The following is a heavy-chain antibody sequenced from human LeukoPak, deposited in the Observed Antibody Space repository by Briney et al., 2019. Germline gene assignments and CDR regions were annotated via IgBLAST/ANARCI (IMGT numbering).Heavy chain of an antibody. CDR1: GVSITSYSHN. CDR3: ARRYEGSGYAYDY. D-gene: IGHD3-22*01. V-gene: IGHV4-39*01. Sequence: SETLSLTCTVSGVSITSYSHNYDWIRQPPGKGLEWIGGFHFSGAINYNPSLKSRVTIFVDTSKKPLSLKLNSVTAADTAVYYCARRYEGSGYAYDYWGQGILVTVSS. CDR2: FHFSGAI. J-gene: IGHJ4*02.